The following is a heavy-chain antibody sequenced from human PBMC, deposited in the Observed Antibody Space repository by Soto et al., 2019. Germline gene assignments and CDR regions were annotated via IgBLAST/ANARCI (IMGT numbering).Heavy chain of an antibody. V-gene: IGHV2-26*01. J-gene: IGHJ4*02. CDR3: ARHGRGVGARPLDY. Sequence: QVTLKESSPVLVKPTETLTLTCTVSGFSLSNARMGVSWIRQPPGKALEWLAHIFSNDEKSYSTSLKSRLTISKDTSKSQVVLTMTNMDPVDTATYYCARHGRGVGARPLDYWGQGTLVTVSS. D-gene: IGHD1-26*01. CDR2: IFSNDEK. CDR1: GFSLSNARMG.